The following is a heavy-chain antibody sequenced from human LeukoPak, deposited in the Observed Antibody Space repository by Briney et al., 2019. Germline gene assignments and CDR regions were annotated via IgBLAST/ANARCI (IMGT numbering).Heavy chain of an antibody. D-gene: IGHD3-10*01. V-gene: IGHV1-18*01. CDR3: ATSNPQLLWFGELFSARSYYFDY. J-gene: IGHJ4*02. Sequence: ASVKVSCKASGYTFTSYGISWVRQAPGQGLEWMGWISAYNGNTNYAQKLQGRVTMTTDTSTSTAYMELRSLRSDDTAVYYCATSNPQLLWFGELFSARSYYFDYWGQGTLVTVSS. CDR1: GYTFTSYG. CDR2: ISAYNGNT.